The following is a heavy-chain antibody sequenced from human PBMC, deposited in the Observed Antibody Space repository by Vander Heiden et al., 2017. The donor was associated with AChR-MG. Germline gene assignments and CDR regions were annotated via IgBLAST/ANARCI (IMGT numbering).Heavy chain of an antibody. CDR3: AKTKMVYDFADAFDI. CDR2: ISWNSGSI. CDR1: GFPVADYA. Sequence: EVQLVESGGDLVQPGRYLRLAGAAPGFPVADYARHWARQAAGKGLGWVSVISWNSGSIGYADSVKGRFTISRDNAKNSLYLQMNSLRAEDTALYYCAKTKMVYDFADAFDIWGQGTMVTVSS. V-gene: IGHV3-9*01. D-gene: IGHD2-8*01. J-gene: IGHJ3*02.